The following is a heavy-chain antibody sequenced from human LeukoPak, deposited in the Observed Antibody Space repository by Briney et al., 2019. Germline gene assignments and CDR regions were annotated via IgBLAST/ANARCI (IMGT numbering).Heavy chain of an antibody. Sequence: ASVKVSCKASGYTFTGYYTHWVRQAPGQGLEWMGWINPNSGGTNYAQKFQGRVTMTRDTSISTAYMELSRLRSDDTAVYYCATSTRYGASTGAWGQGTLVTVSS. V-gene: IGHV1-2*02. D-gene: IGHD4-17*01. CDR1: GYTFTGYY. J-gene: IGHJ4*02. CDR3: ATSTRYGASTGA. CDR2: INPNSGGT.